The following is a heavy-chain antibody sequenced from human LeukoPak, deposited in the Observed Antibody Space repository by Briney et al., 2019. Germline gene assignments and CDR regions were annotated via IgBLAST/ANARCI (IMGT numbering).Heavy chain of an antibody. V-gene: IGHV3-23*01. CDR1: GITFRIYA. Sequence: GGFLRLSCAGSGITFRIYAMTWVRQAPGKGLEWVSAISGSGSMTYYADSVKGRFTISRDKSNNTLYLQMNSLRAEDTALYYCAKTGDYFDSTDYYRPDAFDIWGQGPMVTVSS. D-gene: IGHD3-22*01. CDR3: AKTGDYFDSTDYYRPDAFDI. CDR2: ISGSGSMT. J-gene: IGHJ3*02.